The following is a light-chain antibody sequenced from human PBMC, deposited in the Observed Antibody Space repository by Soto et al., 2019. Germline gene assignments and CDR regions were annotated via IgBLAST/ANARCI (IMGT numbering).Light chain of an antibody. J-gene: IGKJ4*01. CDR3: QQYGSSPT. CDR2: GAS. CDR1: QSVSNN. V-gene: IGKV3-15*01. Sequence: EIVMTQSPATLSVSPGESATLSCRASQSVSNNLTWYQQKPGQPPRLLIYGASTRATGVPGRFSGSGSGTEFTLTISRLEPEDSAVYYCQQYGSSPTFGGGTKVDIK.